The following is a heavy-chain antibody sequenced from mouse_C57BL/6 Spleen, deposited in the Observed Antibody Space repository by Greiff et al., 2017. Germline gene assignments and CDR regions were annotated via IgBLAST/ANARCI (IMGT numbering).Heavy chain of an antibody. CDR1: GFNIKDYY. D-gene: IGHD1-1*01. J-gene: IGHJ3*01. CDR2: IDPEDGET. CDR3: APYYDGSSSWFAD. V-gene: IGHV14-2*01. Sequence: EVQLQESGAELVEPGASVKLSCTASGFNIKDYYMHWVKQRTEQGLEWIGRIDPEDGETKYAPKFQGKATITADTSSNTAYLQLSSLTSEDTAVYYWAPYYDGSSSWFADWGQGTLVTVSA.